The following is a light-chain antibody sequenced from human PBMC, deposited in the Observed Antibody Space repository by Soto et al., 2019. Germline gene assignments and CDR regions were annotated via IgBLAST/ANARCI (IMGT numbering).Light chain of an antibody. CDR1: HSLLHSNGYNY. V-gene: IGKV2-28*01. CDR3: MQTLQTPLT. CDR2: LGS. Sequence: DIVVTQSPLSLPVTPGEPDSISCRATHSLLHSNGYNYLDWYLQKPGQSPQLLIYLGSNRGPGDPDRFSCSGSGTDFTLKISRVDAEDVGLYYCMQTLQTPLTFGGGTKVEIK. J-gene: IGKJ4*01.